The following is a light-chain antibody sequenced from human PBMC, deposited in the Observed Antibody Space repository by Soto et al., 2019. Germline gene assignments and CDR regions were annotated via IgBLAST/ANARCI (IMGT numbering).Light chain of an antibody. Sequence: EIVLTQSPATLSLSPGERATLSCRASQSVSSYLAWYQQKPGQAPRLLIYDASNRATGIPARFSGSGSGTDFTLTISSLQPEDFPVYYCQQRSNWPRTLGQGTKVDIK. V-gene: IGKV3-11*01. CDR3: QQRSNWPRT. CDR2: DAS. CDR1: QSVSSY. J-gene: IGKJ1*01.